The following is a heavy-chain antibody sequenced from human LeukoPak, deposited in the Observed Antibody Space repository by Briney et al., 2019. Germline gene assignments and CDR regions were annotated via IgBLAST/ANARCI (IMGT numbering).Heavy chain of an antibody. CDR2: INSGGSST. CDR1: GFTFSSYW. D-gene: IGHD3-22*01. J-gene: IGHJ3*02. V-gene: IGHV3-74*01. Sequence: GSLRLSCAASGFTFSSYWMHWVRQAPGKGLVWVSRINSGGSSTSYADSVKGRFAISRDNAKNSLYLQMNSLRAEDTAVYYCARVGYYDSSGRGGAFDIWGQGTMVTVSS. CDR3: ARVGYYDSSGRGGAFDI.